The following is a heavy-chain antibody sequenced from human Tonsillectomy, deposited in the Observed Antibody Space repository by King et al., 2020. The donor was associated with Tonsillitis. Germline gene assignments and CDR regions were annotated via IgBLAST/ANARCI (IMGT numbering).Heavy chain of an antibody. D-gene: IGHD6-13*01. Sequence: VQLVESGAEVKKPGASVKVSCKASGYTFTGYYMHWVRQAPGQGLEWMGWINPNSGGTNFAQKFQGRVTMTRDTSISTAYMELSRLRSDDTAVYYCARTGEIAAAGTGDYYCMDVWGQGTTVTVSS. CDR3: ARTGEIAAAGTGDYYCMDV. CDR2: INPNSGGT. CDR1: GYTFTGYY. V-gene: IGHV1-2*02. J-gene: IGHJ6*02.